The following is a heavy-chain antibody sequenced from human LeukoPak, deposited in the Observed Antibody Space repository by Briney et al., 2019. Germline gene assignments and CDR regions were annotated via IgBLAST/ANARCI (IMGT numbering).Heavy chain of an antibody. CDR3: AKDRAAAGSRDYYYYYGMDV. CDR1: GFTFSSYG. CDR2: ISYDGSNK. D-gene: IGHD6-13*01. V-gene: IGHV3-30*18. Sequence: GGSLRLSCAASGFTFSSYGMHWVRQAPGKGLEWVAVISYDGSNKYYADSVKGRFTISRDNSKNTLYLQMNSLRAEDTAVYYCAKDRAAAGSRDYYYYYGMDVWGQGTTVTASS. J-gene: IGHJ6*02.